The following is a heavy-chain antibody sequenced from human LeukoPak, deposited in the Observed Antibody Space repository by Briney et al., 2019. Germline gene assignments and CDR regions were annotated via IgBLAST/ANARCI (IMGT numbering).Heavy chain of an antibody. CDR1: GFTFSSYA. J-gene: IGHJ5*02. CDR2: ISDGGDNT. CDR3: AKGGDFWSQVWFDP. Sequence: GGSLRLSCAASGFTFSSYAMSWVRQAPGKGLEWVSVISDGGDNTDYADAMKGRFTISRDNSKNMMYLQMSSLRAEDTALYYCAKGGDFWSQVWFDPWGQGTLVTVSS. V-gene: IGHV3-23*01. D-gene: IGHD3-3*01.